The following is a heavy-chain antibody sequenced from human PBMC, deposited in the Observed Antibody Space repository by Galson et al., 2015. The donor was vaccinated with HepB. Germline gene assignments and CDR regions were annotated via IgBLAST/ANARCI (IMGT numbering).Heavy chain of an antibody. V-gene: IGHV1-18*01. D-gene: IGHD4-23*01. CDR2: ISAYNGNA. CDR3: ARVVRSVAPYFDY. J-gene: IGHJ4*02. Sequence: SVKVSCKASGYTFSNYGIIWVRQAPGQGLEWMGWISAYNGNANYAQKVQGRVTMTTDKPTSTAYMELRSLRSDDRAVYYCARVVRSVAPYFDYWGQGTLVTVSS. CDR1: GYTFSNYG.